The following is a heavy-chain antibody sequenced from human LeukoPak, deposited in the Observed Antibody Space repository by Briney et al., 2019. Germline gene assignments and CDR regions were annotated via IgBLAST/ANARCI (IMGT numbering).Heavy chain of an antibody. CDR1: GFIFRDYG. J-gene: IGHJ4*02. CDR3: AREKASTTGTTDYDY. D-gene: IGHD1-1*01. CDR2: ISSVGSGGI. Sequence: PGGSLRLSCAASGFIFRDYGMTWVRQAPGKGLEWVSSISSVGSGGITYYADSVKGRFTISRDNAKNSLFLQMNSLRAGDTAVYYCAREKASTTGTTDYDYWGQGTLVTVSS. V-gene: IGHV3-21*01.